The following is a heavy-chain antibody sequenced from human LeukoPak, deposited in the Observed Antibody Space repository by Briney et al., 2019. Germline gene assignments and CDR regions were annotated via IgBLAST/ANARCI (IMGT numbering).Heavy chain of an antibody. J-gene: IGHJ3*02. CDR3: ARGRVSAFDI. V-gene: IGHV6-1*01. D-gene: IGHD2-8*01. CDR2: TYYRSKWCI. Sequence: SQTLSLTCAISGDSVSSNSVAWNWIRQSPSRGPEWLGRTYYRSKWCIDYADSVKSRITISPDTSKNQFSLQLNSMTPEDTAIYYCARGRVSAFDIWGQGTMVTVSS. CDR1: GDSVSSNSVA.